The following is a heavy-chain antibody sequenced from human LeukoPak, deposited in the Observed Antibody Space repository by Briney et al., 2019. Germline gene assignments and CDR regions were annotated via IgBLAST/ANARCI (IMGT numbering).Heavy chain of an antibody. Sequence: SETLSLTCTVSGGSISSYYWSWIRQPAGKGLEWIGRIYTSGSTIYNPSLKSRVTISVDTSKNQFSLKLSSVTAADTAVYYCARSTDEYYYDSSGYFAFDIWGQGTMVTVSS. V-gene: IGHV4-4*07. J-gene: IGHJ3*02. CDR1: GGSISSYY. CDR2: IYTSGST. D-gene: IGHD3-22*01. CDR3: ARSTDEYYYDSSGYFAFDI.